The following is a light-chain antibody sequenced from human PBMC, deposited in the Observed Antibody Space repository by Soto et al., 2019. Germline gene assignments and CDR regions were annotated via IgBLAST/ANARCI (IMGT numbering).Light chain of an antibody. V-gene: IGKV1-33*01. J-gene: IGKJ4*01. CDR3: QQYDNLLT. Sequence: DIQMTQSPSSLSASVGDRVTITWQASQDISNYLNWYQQKPGKAPKLLIYGASNLETGVPSRFSGSGSGTDFTFTISSLQPEDIATYYCQQYDNLLTFGGGTKVEIK. CDR2: GAS. CDR1: QDISNY.